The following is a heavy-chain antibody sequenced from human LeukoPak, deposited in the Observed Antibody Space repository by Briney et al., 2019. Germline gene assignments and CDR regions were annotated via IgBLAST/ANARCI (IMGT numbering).Heavy chain of an antibody. CDR3: ARDKAMTGFDY. J-gene: IGHJ4*02. V-gene: IGHV4-59*01. CDR2: INYSGNT. CDR1: GGSITSSY. Sequence: SETLSLTCTVSGGSITSSYWSWIRQPPGKGLQWIGYINYSGNTNYNPSLKSRVTISVDTSKNQFSLKLSSVTAADTAVYYCARDKAMTGFDYWGQGTLVTVSS.